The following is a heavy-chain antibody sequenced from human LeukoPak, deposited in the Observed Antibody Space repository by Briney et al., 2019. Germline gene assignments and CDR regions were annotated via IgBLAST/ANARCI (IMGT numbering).Heavy chain of an antibody. Sequence: GASVKVSCKASGYTFTGYYMHWVRQAPGQGLEWMGWINPNSGGTNYAQKFQGRVTMTRDTSISTAYMELSRLRSDDTAVYYCARIPSSSWYGSFDYWGQGTLVTVSS. V-gene: IGHV1-2*02. CDR2: INPNSGGT. CDR3: ARIPSSSWYGSFDY. CDR1: GYTFTGYY. J-gene: IGHJ4*02. D-gene: IGHD6-13*01.